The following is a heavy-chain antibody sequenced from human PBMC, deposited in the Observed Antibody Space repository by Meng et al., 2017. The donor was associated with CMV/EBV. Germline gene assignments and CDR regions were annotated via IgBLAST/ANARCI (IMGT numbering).Heavy chain of an antibody. CDR3: ARGSGYSYGYYYYYYGMDV. CDR1: GGSFSGYY. Sequence: SETLSLTCAVYGGSFSGYYWSWIRQPPGKGLEWIGEINHSGSTNYNPSLKSRVTISVDTSKNQFSLKLSSVTAADTAVYYCARGSGYSYGYYYYYYGMDVWSQGTTVTVSS. J-gene: IGHJ6*02. D-gene: IGHD5-18*01. V-gene: IGHV4-34*01. CDR2: INHSGST.